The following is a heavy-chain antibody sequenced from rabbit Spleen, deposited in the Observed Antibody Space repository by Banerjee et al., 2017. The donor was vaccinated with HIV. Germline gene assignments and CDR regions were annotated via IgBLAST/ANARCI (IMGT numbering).Heavy chain of an antibody. CDR2: INAITGRA. J-gene: IGHJ4*01. CDR1: GFDFSDKAV. V-gene: IGHV1S45*01. D-gene: IGHD6-1*01. Sequence: QEQLVESGGGLVQAEGSLTLTCKASGFDFSDKAVMCWVRQAPGKGLQWIACINAITGRAVHAPWAKGRFTFSKTSSTTVTLQMTGMTVTDTATYFCARSLYVGYSYPHFNLWGQGTLVTVS. CDR3: ARSLYVGYSYPHFNL.